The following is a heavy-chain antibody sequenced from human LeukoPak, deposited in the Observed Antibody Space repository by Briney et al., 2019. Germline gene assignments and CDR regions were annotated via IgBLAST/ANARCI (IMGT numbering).Heavy chain of an antibody. Sequence: GGSLRLSCAASGFTFSNYAMSWVRQAPGKGLEWVSGISGSGGSTYYADSVKGRLTISRDNSKNTLYLQMNSLRAEDTAVYYCAKPYYYGSGSYYPFDYWGQGNLVTVSS. D-gene: IGHD3-10*01. CDR3: AKPYYYGSGSYYPFDY. V-gene: IGHV3-23*01. J-gene: IGHJ4*02. CDR1: GFTFSNYA. CDR2: ISGSGGST.